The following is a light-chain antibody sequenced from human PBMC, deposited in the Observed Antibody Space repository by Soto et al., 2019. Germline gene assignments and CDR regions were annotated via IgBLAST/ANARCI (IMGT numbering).Light chain of an antibody. J-gene: IGKJ5*01. CDR3: QPRTISLVTSVQIT. V-gene: IGKV3-11*01. Sequence: EIVLTQSPATLSLSPGERATLSCRASQSVRTYLAWYQQKPGQAPRLLIYDASNRAAGNPARFSGSGSGTDFTLTISSLELDFFAMSYCQPRTISLVTSVQIT. CDR2: DAS. CDR1: QSVRTY.